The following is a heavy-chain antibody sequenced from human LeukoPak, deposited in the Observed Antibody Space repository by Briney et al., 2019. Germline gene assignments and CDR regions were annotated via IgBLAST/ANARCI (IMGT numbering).Heavy chain of an antibody. V-gene: IGHV4-34*01. CDR2: INHSGST. D-gene: IGHD3-10*01. CDR1: GESFSGYY. J-gene: IGHJ4*02. Sequence: SETLSLTCAVYGESFSGYYWSWLRQPPGKGLEWLGEINHSGSTNYNPSLKSRVTISVDTSKNQFSLKLSSVTAADTAVYYCARFRGKKPYDYWGRGTLVTVSS. CDR3: ARFRGKKPYDY.